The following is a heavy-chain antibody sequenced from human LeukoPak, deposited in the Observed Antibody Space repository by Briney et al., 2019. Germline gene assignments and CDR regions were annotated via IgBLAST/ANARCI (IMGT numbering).Heavy chain of an antibody. CDR2: ISAYNGNT. CDR3: ARVPFSSGWLNDPYYYGMDV. Sequence: ASVKVSCKASGYTFTSYGISWVRQAPGQGLEWMGWISAYNGNTNYAQKLQGRVTMTTDTSTSTAYMELRSLRSDDTAVYYCARVPFSSGWLNDPYYYGMDVWGQGTTVTVSS. J-gene: IGHJ6*02. CDR1: GYTFTSYG. D-gene: IGHD6-19*01. V-gene: IGHV1-18*01.